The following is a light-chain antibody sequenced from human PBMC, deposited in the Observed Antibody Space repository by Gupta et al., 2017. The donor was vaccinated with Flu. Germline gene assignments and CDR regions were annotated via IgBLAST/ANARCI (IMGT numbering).Light chain of an antibody. Sequence: LGNIATSTTGVKIGDNKNVHWYQQKPAQPHVLIIYNDHNRPAGIPVRFSGSKSDNTAALTITVPEAEDEADYYCHADDSSTTWVFGGGTKLTVL. CDR1: IGDNKN. V-gene: IGLV3-9*01. J-gene: IGLJ3*02. CDR2: NDH. CDR3: HADDSSTTWV.